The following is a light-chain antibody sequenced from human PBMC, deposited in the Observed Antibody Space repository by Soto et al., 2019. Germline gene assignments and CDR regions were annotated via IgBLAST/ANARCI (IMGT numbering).Light chain of an antibody. CDR1: QGISHY. Sequence: DIQMTQSPSSLSASVGDRVTITCRASQGISHYLAWYQQKPGKVPKLLIYAASTLQSGVPSRFSGSGSGTDFTLTISSLQPEDVAPYYCQKYNSAPGTFGQGTKVEIK. V-gene: IGKV1-27*01. CDR2: AAS. J-gene: IGKJ1*01. CDR3: QKYNSAPGT.